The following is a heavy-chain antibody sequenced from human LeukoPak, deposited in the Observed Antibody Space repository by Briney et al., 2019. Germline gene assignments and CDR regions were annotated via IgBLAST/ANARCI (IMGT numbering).Heavy chain of an antibody. J-gene: IGHJ4*02. Sequence: ASVKVSCKASGYTFTSYGISWVRQAPGQGLEWMGWISAYNGNANYAQKLQGRVTMTTDTSTSTAYMELRSLRSDDTAVYYCARQYCGGDCYPDDYWGQGTLVTVSS. CDR3: ARQYCGGDCYPDDY. D-gene: IGHD2-21*02. CDR2: ISAYNGNA. V-gene: IGHV1-18*01. CDR1: GYTFTSYG.